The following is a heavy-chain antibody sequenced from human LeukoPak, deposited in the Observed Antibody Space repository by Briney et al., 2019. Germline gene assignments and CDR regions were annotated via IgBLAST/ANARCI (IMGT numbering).Heavy chain of an antibody. CDR2: ISSSSSYI. CDR1: GFTFSSYS. Sequence: PGGSLRLSCAASGFTFSSYSMNWVRQAPGKGLEWVSSISSSSSYIYYADSVKGRFTISRDNAKNSLYLQMNSLRAEDTAVYYCARFPSLTGTTRRHFDYWGQGTLVTVSS. V-gene: IGHV3-21*01. D-gene: IGHD1-20*01. J-gene: IGHJ4*02. CDR3: ARFPSLTGTTRRHFDY.